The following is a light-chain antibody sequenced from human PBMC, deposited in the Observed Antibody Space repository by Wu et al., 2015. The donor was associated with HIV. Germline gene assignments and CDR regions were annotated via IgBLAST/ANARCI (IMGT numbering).Light chain of an antibody. J-gene: IGKJ4*01. CDR1: EDISSH. Sequence: DIQLTQSPSFLSASVGDRVTITCRASEDISSHLAWFQQKPGKSPKLLIYTAYTLQSGVPSRFSGSGSGTEFTLTISSLRPEDFATYYCQQLNTYPLTFGGGTKVEIK. CDR2: TAY. V-gene: IGKV1-9*01. CDR3: QQLNTYPLT.